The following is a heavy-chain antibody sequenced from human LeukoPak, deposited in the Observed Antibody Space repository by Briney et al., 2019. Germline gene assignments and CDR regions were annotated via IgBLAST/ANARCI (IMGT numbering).Heavy chain of an antibody. D-gene: IGHD5-24*01. CDR3: ATLEMATVGAFDI. CDR2: IGSSGGDT. V-gene: IGHV3-23*01. Sequence: GGSLRLSCAASGFTFSNSAMSWVRQAPGKGLEWVSAIGSSGGDTYYADSEKGRFTISRDSSKNMLYLQMDSLRAEDTAIYYCATLEMATVGAFDIWGQGTVVTVSS. CDR1: GFTFSNSA. J-gene: IGHJ3*02.